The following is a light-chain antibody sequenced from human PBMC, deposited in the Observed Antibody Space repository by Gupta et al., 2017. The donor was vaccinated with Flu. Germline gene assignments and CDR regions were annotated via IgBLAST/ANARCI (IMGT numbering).Light chain of an antibody. V-gene: IGKV2-28*01. CDR3: MQALQTLLT. CDR2: LGS. CDR1: QSLLHSNGYNY. Sequence: DIVMTQSPLSLPVTPGEPASISGRASQSLLHSNGYNYLDWYLQKPGQSPQLLIYLGSNRASGVPDRCSGSGSGTDFTLKISRVEAEDVGVYYCMQALQTLLTFGGGTKVEIK. J-gene: IGKJ4*01.